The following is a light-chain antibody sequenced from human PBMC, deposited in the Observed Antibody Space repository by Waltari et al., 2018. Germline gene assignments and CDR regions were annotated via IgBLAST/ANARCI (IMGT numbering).Light chain of an antibody. V-gene: IGKV3-20*01. CDR1: QSVGRS. CDR2: GAS. CDR3: QHYVRLPVT. J-gene: IGKJ1*01. Sequence: EIVLTQSPGTLSLSPGERATLSCRASQSVGRSLAWYQQKPGQAPRLLIYGASSRAPGVTDRFSGSGSGTDFSLTISRLEPEDFAVYYCQHYVRLPVTFGQGTKVEIK.